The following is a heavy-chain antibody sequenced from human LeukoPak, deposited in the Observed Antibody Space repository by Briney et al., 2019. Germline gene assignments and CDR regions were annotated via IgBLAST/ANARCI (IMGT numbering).Heavy chain of an antibody. D-gene: IGHD5/OR15-5a*01. J-gene: IGHJ6*02. V-gene: IGHV1-46*01. CDR1: GYTFTNYY. CDR3: ARSVYFGVDV. CDR2: INPGGGST. Sequence: ASVKVSCKASGYTFTNYYIHWVRQAPGQGLEWMGIINPGGGSTTYAQKFQGRVTMTRDTSTITVSMELSSLRSEDTAVYYCARSVYFGVDVWGQGTTVTVSS.